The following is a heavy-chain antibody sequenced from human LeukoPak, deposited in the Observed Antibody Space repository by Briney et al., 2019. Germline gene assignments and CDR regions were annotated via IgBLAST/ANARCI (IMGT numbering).Heavy chain of an antibody. V-gene: IGHV3-30*02. CDR2: IRNDGSIR. J-gene: IGHJ4*02. D-gene: IGHD3-10*01. CDR1: GFTFGSYA. CDR3: AKGRAGMVRGVCDY. Sequence: GGSLRLSCTASGFTFGSYAMHWVRQAPGKGLEWVAFIRNDGSIRNYADSLKGRFTISRDNSKNTLYLQMSSLRVDDTAVYYCAKGRAGMVRGVCDYWGQGTLVTVSS.